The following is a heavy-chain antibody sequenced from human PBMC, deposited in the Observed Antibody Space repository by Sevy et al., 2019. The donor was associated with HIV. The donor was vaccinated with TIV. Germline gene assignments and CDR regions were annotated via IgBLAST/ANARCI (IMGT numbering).Heavy chain of an antibody. J-gene: IGHJ3*02. CDR3: AGIYHDSSAVQAFDI. CDR2: YIPIFATT. V-gene: IGHV1-69*13. CDR1: GGTFTSYG. Sequence: ASVKVSCKASGGTFTSYGIRWVRQAPGQGLEWMGTYIPIFATTNYAQKFQGRVTISADESTSTTYMELNSLRSEDTAVYFCAGIYHDSSAVQAFDIWGQGTTVTVSS. D-gene: IGHD3-22*01.